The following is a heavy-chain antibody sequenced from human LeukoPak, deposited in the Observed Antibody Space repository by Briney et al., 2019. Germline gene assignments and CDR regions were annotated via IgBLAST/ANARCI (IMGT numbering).Heavy chain of an antibody. Sequence: SETLSLTCAVSGGSISSGGYSWSWIRQPPGKGLEWIGYIYHSGSTYYNPSLKSRLTISVDRSKNQFSLKLSSVTAADTAVYYCAREPAVTTWAFDIWGQGTMVTVSS. D-gene: IGHD4-17*01. CDR2: IYHSGST. J-gene: IGHJ3*02. CDR1: GGSISSGGYS. V-gene: IGHV4-30-2*01. CDR3: AREPAVTTWAFDI.